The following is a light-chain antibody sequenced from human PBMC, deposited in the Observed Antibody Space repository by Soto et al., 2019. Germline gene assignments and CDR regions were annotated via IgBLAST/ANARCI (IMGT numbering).Light chain of an antibody. CDR2: GAS. CDR3: QQLNYWPRIT. V-gene: IGKV3-15*01. Sequence: PATLSVSPGETVALSCRASQSVSSNLAWYQQRPGQAPRLLVYGASTRASGIPPRFSGSGSGTDFTLTISSLQSEDFAVYYCQQLNYWPRITFGQGTRLEIK. J-gene: IGKJ5*01. CDR1: QSVSSN.